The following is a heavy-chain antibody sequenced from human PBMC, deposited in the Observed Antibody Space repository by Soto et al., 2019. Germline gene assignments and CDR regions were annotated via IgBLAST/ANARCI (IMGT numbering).Heavy chain of an antibody. CDR2: IYYSGST. J-gene: IGHJ5*02. V-gene: IGHV4-59*01. D-gene: IGHD3-22*01. CDR1: GGSISSYY. CDR3: ARRNIFYDSSGYYYGWFDP. Sequence: SETLSLTCTVSGGSISSYYWSWIRQPPGKGLEWIGYIYYSGSTNYNPSLKSRVTISVDTSKNQFSLKLSSVTAADTAVYYCARRNIFYDSSGYYYGWFDPWGRGTLVTVSS.